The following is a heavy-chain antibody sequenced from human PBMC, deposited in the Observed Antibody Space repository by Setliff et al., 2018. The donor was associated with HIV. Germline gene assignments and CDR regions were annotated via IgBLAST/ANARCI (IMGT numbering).Heavy chain of an antibody. J-gene: IGHJ3*01. CDR1: GASINTPYY. V-gene: IGHV4-39*01. CDR2: IYYSGAT. Sequence: PSETLSLTCSVSGASINTPYYWGWIRQSPSKGLEWIGTIYYSGATYYNPSLKSRVTIYVDTSRNDFSLSVSSVTASDTAVYYCARHKTNYDFYAFDVWGQGTMVTVSS. CDR3: ARHKTNYDFYAFDV. D-gene: IGHD3-3*01.